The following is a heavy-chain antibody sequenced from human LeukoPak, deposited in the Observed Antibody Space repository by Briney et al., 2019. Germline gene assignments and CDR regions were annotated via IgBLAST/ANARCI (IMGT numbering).Heavy chain of an antibody. CDR1: RFTLGTYW. CDR3: ARVSYGAFDY. V-gene: IGHV3-7*01. D-gene: IGHD4-17*01. CDR2: IKQDGSEK. J-gene: IGHJ4*02. Sequence: GGSLRLSCAASRFTLGTYWMTWVRQGPGKGLEWVANIKQDGSEKYYVDSVKGRFIDSRDNAKNSLFLQMNSLRAEDTGVYYCARVSYGAFDYWGQGTLVTVSS.